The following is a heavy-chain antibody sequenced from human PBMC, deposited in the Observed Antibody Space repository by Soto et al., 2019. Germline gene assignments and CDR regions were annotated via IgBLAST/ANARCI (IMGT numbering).Heavy chain of an antibody. Sequence: QVQLQESGPGLVKPSQTLSLTCTVSGGPISSGDYYWSWIRQPPGKGLEWIGYIYYSGSTYYNPSLKSRVTISVDTSKNQFSLKLSSVTAADTAVYYCARDARRDGYNPTFYFDYWGQGTLVTVSS. CDR1: GGPISSGDYY. J-gene: IGHJ4*02. CDR2: IYYSGST. CDR3: ARDARRDGYNPTFYFDY. V-gene: IGHV4-30-4*01. D-gene: IGHD5-12*01.